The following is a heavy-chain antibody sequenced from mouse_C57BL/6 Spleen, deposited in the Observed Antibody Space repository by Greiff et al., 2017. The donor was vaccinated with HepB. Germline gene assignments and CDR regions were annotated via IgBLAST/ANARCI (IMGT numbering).Heavy chain of an antibody. CDR1: GYTFTSYW. V-gene: IGHV1-55*01. CDR3: ARGATVVASWDWYFDV. J-gene: IGHJ1*03. CDR2: IYPGSGST. D-gene: IGHD1-1*01. Sequence: QVQLQQPGAELVKPGASVKMSCKASGYTFTSYWITWVKQRPGQGLEWIGDIYPGSGSTNYNEKFKSKATRTVDTSASTAYMQLSSLTSEDSAVYYCARGATVVASWDWYFDVWGTGTTVTVSS.